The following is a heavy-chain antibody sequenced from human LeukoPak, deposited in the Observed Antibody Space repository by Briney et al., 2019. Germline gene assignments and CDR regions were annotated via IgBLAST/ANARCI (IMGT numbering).Heavy chain of an antibody. CDR1: GYTFTSYG. Sequence: KVSCKASGYTFTSYGISWVRQAPGQGLEWMGIIYPDDSDTKYSPSFQGQVTISADKSISTAYLQWSSLKASDTAMYYCARSRDSSGYYYLIWGQGTLVTVSS. CDR2: IYPDDSDT. V-gene: IGHV5-51*01. CDR3: ARSRDSSGYYYLI. D-gene: IGHD3-22*01. J-gene: IGHJ4*02.